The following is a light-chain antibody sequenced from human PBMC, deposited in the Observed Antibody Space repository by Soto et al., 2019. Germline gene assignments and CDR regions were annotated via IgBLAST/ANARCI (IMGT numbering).Light chain of an antibody. Sequence: EIVLTQSPGTLSLSPGERATLSCRASQSVSSNYLAWYQQKPGQAPRLLIYGASSGATGIPDRFSGSGSGTDFTLTISRLEPEDFAVYYCQQYGRSPLTFGGGTKVEIK. CDR2: GAS. CDR3: QQYGRSPLT. V-gene: IGKV3-20*01. J-gene: IGKJ4*01. CDR1: QSVSSNY.